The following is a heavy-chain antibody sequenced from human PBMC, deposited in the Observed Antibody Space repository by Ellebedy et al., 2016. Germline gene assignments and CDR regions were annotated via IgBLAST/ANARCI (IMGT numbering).Heavy chain of an antibody. Sequence: ASVKVSXXASGYTFSRFHVYWVRQAPGQGLEWMGVIHPSGGSTSYAQNFQGRVTMTTDTSTSTVYMDLSSLTSADTAMYYCARGGVYSPNWYFDVWGRGTLVTMSS. D-gene: IGHD5/OR15-5a*01. CDR2: IHPSGGST. CDR1: GYTFSRFH. CDR3: ARGGVYSPNWYFDV. J-gene: IGHJ2*01. V-gene: IGHV1-46*01.